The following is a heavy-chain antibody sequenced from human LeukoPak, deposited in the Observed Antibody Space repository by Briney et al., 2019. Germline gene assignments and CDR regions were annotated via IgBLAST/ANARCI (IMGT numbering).Heavy chain of an antibody. J-gene: IGHJ6*04. Sequence: GGSLSLSRAASVFTFRNAWMSWVRQAPGKGLEWVGRNNSKTDGGTTDYAAPVKSRFINSRDDSKNTLYLQMNSVRAEDTAVYYCAQLGITMIGGVWGKETMVTISS. CDR3: AQLGITMIGGV. D-gene: IGHD3-10*02. V-gene: IGHV3-15*01. CDR1: VFTFRNAW. CDR2: NNSKTDGGTT.